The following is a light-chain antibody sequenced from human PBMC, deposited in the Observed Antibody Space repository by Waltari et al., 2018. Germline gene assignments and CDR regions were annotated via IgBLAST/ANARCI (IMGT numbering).Light chain of an antibody. Sequence: QSALTQPASVSGSPGQSITISCTGTSSDVGGYNSVSWYQQHPGKAPKLMIYDVSNRPSGVSNRVSGSKSGNTASLTISGLQAEDEADYYCSSYTNSITLVFGGGTKLTVL. CDR2: DVS. CDR3: SSYTNSITLV. V-gene: IGLV2-14*03. CDR1: SSDVGGYNS. J-gene: IGLJ2*01.